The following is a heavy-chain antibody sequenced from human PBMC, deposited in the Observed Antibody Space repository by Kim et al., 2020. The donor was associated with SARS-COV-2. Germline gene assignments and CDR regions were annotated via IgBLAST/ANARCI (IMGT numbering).Heavy chain of an antibody. D-gene: IGHD1-1*01. J-gene: IGHJ3*02. Sequence: SETLSLTCTVSGGSISSSSYYWGWIRQPPGKGLEWIGSIYYSGSTYYNPSLKSRVTISVDTSKNQFSLKLSSVTAADTAVYYCASGRLIMVQDAFDIWGQGTMVTVSS. V-gene: IGHV4-39*07. CDR2: IYYSGST. CDR3: ASGRLIMVQDAFDI. CDR1: GGSISSSSYY.